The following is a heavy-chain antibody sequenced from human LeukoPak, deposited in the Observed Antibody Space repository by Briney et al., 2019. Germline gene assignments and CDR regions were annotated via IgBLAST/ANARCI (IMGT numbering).Heavy chain of an antibody. D-gene: IGHD2-2*01. J-gene: IGHJ4*02. CDR3: ARHGGAVPAAIEFDY. CDR2: IYPGDSDT. V-gene: IGHV5-51*01. CDR1: GYSFTSYW. Sequence: GESLKISCKGSGYSFTSYWIGCVRQMPGKGLEWMGIIYPGDSDTRYSPSFQGQVTISADKSISTAYLQWSSLKASDTAMYYCARHGGAVPAAIEFDYWGQGTLVTVSS.